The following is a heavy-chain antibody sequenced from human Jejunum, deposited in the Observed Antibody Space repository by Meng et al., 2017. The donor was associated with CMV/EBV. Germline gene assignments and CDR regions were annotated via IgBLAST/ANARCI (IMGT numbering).Heavy chain of an antibody. CDR2: ISYDGAKK. J-gene: IGHJ4*02. CDR1: GFNFKFYN. CDR3: ARGSKGVPDY. Sequence: LYCAASGFNFKFYNMHWVRLPPGKGLEWVAVISYDGAKKYYADSAKGRFTISKDNSNNTLYLQMNSLRTEDTAVYYCARGSKGVPDYWGRGTLVTVSS. V-gene: IGHV3-30*04. D-gene: IGHD2-2*01.